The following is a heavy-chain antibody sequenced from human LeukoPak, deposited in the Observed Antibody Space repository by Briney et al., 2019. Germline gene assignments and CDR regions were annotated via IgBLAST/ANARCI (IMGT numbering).Heavy chain of an antibody. V-gene: IGHV4-61*08. CDR3: ARLRGITIFGVVNYYFDY. D-gene: IGHD3-3*01. CDR2: IYYSGST. Sequence: PSQTLSLTCTVSGGSISSGGYYWSWIRQPPGKGLEWIGYIYYSGSTDYNPSLKSRVTISVDTSKNQFSLKLSSVTAADTAVYYCARLRGITIFGVVNYYFDYWGQGTLVTVSS. CDR1: GGSISSGGYY. J-gene: IGHJ4*02.